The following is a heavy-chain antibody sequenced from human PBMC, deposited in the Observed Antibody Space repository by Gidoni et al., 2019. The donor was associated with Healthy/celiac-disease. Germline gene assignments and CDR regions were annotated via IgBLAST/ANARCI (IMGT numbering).Heavy chain of an antibody. CDR1: GYTFTSYY. J-gene: IGHJ4*02. D-gene: IGHD3-10*01. Sequence: QVQLVQSGAEVKKPGASVTVSCKASGYTFTSYYMHWVRQAPGQGLEWMGIINPSGGSTSYAQKFQGRVTMTRDTSTSTVYMELSSLRSEDTAVYYCARGQRITMVRGVFDYWGQGTLVTVSS. CDR2: INPSGGST. V-gene: IGHV1-46*01. CDR3: ARGQRITMVRGVFDY.